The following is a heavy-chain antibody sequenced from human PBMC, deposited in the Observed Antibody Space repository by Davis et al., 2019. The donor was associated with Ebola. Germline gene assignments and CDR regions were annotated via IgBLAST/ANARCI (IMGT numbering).Heavy chain of an antibody. D-gene: IGHD3-22*01. V-gene: IGHV4-61*01. Sequence: MPSETLSLTCTVSGGSVSSGRYYWNWVRQSPGKGLEWIGYIYYNGNTNYNPSLKSRVTISGVTSKNQFSLRLTSVTAADTAVYYCARDSVDSSGYYYGYFAHWGQGALVTVSS. CDR1: GGSVSSGRYY. CDR3: ARDSVDSSGYYYGYFAH. J-gene: IGHJ4*02. CDR2: IYYNGNT.